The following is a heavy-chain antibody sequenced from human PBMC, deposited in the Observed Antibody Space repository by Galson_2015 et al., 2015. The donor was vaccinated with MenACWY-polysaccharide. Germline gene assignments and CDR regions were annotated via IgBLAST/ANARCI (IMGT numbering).Heavy chain of an antibody. CDR1: GFSFSTYW. CDR3: TKAGAKYCSGSSCNFNWFDP. CDR2: INADGSAT. V-gene: IGHV3-74*01. Sequence: SLRLSCAASGFSFSTYWMHWVRHAPGKGLVWVSRINADGSATGYADSVRGRFTISRDNAKNTLYLEMNSLRAEDTAVYYCTKAGAKYCSGSSCNFNWFDPWGQGTQVTVSS. J-gene: IGHJ5*02. D-gene: IGHD2-15*01.